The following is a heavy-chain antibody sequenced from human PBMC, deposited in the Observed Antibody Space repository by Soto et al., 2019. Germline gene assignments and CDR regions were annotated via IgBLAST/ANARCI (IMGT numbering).Heavy chain of an antibody. CDR1: GGSFSGYY. D-gene: IGHD2-15*01. V-gene: IGHV4-34*01. Sequence: ETLSLTCAVYGGSFSGYYWTWIRQPPGTGLEWIGEINHSGSTNYNPSLKSRVTISVDTSKNQFSLKLTSVTAADTAVYYCARDKIIGLFDYWGQGTLVT. CDR2: INHSGST. J-gene: IGHJ4*02. CDR3: ARDKIIGLFDY.